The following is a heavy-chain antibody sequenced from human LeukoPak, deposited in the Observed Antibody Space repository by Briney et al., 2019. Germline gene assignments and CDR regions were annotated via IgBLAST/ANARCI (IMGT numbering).Heavy chain of an antibody. J-gene: IGHJ3*02. CDR1: GFTFSTYT. D-gene: IGHD3-16*01. CDR3: ARWGDRRGGAFDI. Sequence: GGSLRLSCAASGFTFSTYTMNWVRQAPGKGLGWVSSISSSSSYIYYADSVKGRFTISRDNAKNSLYLQMNSLRAEDTALYYCARWGDRRGGAFDIWGQGTMVTVSS. CDR2: ISSSSSYI. V-gene: IGHV3-21*01.